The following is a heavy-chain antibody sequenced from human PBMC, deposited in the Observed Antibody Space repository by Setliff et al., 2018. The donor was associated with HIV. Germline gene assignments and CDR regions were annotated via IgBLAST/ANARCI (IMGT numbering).Heavy chain of an antibody. D-gene: IGHD3-22*01. J-gene: IGHJ6*03. CDR1: GFTFNTYW. CDR3: ARAYYHHSGGYWSTDYYYSYMDV. V-gene: IGHV3-7*03. CDR2: IKQDGITK. Sequence: GGSLRLSCAASGFTFNTYWMTWVRQAPGKGLEWVASIKQDGITKYYVDSVKGRFTISRDNAKNSLYLQMNSLRAEDTAVYYCARAYYHHSGGYWSTDYYYSYMDVWGKGTTVTVSS.